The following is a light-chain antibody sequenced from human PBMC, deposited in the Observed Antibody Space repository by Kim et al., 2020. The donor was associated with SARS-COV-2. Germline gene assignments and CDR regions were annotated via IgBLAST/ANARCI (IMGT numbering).Light chain of an antibody. J-gene: IGKJ4*01. Sequence: SVSPGERASLSCRAGQSVSSSLAWYQQKPGQARRLLIYGAATRATGIPARFSGSGSGTEFTLTISSLQSEDFAVYYCQQYNNWLTFGGGTKVDIK. CDR2: GAA. CDR3: QQYNNWLT. CDR1: QSVSSS. V-gene: IGKV3-15*01.